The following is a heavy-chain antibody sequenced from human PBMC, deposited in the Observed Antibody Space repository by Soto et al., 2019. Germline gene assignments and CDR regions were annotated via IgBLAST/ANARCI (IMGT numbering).Heavy chain of an antibody. V-gene: IGHV3-13*01. J-gene: IGHJ2*01. CDR2: IGTGGEI. CDR3: AREGHTSVWYDWYLDL. Sequence: GGSLRLSCAASGFTFSSYGMHWVRQVAGKGLEWVSAIGTGGEIYYPDSVKGRFTISRENDKCSLFLQLNSLRDGDTVFFYCAREGHTSVWYDWYLDLWGRGTLVTVPS. D-gene: IGHD6-19*01. CDR1: GFTFSSYG.